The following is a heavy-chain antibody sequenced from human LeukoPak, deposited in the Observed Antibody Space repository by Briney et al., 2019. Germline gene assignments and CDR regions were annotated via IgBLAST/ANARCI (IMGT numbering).Heavy chain of an antibody. Sequence: GASVKVSCKASGYTFTGYYMHWVRQAPGQGLEWMGRINPNSGGTNYAQKFQGRVTMTRDTSISTAYMELSRLRSDDTAVYYCARVHDYGGSPIIWGQGTLVTVSS. J-gene: IGHJ4*02. V-gene: IGHV1-2*06. CDR1: GYTFTGYY. CDR3: ARVHDYGGSPII. D-gene: IGHD4-23*01. CDR2: INPNSGGT.